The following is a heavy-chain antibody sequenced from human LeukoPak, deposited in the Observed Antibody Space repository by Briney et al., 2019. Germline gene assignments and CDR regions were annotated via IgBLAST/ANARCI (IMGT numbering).Heavy chain of an antibody. CDR3: ARGGYSYGKGPNWFDP. Sequence: ASVKVSYKASGYTFTSYYMHWVRQAPGQGLEWMGIINPSGGSTSYAQRFQGRVTMTRDTSTSTVYMELSSLRSEDTAVYYCARGGYSYGKGPNWFDPWGQGTLVTVSS. D-gene: IGHD5-18*01. CDR2: INPSGGST. CDR1: GYTFTSYY. J-gene: IGHJ5*02. V-gene: IGHV1-46*01.